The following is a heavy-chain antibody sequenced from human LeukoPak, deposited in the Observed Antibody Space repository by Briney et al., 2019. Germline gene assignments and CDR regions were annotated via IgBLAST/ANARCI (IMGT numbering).Heavy chain of an antibody. J-gene: IGHJ4*02. CDR3: GRVPFVVARYFDY. Sequence: SETLSLTCAVSGGSISSGGYSWSWIRQPPGKGLEWIGYIYYSGSTYYNPSLKSRVTISVDTSKNQFSLNLSSVTAADTAVYYCGRVPFVVARYFDYWGQGTLVTVSS. D-gene: IGHD3-9*01. V-gene: IGHV4-30-4*07. CDR2: IYYSGST. CDR1: GGSISSGGYS.